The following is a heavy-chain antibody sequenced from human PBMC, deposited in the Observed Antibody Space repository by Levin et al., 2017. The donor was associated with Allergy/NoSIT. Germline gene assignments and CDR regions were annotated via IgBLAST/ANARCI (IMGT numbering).Heavy chain of an antibody. V-gene: IGHV3-21*01. Sequence: PGESLKISCAASGFTFSSYSMNWVRQAPGKGLEWVSSISSSSSYIYYADSVKGRFTISRDNAKNSLYLQMNSLRAEDTAVYYCARRQVGYDFWSGYHVGAFDIWGQGTMVTVSS. CDR2: ISSSSSYI. D-gene: IGHD3-3*01. CDR1: GFTFSSYS. J-gene: IGHJ3*02. CDR3: ARRQVGYDFWSGYHVGAFDI.